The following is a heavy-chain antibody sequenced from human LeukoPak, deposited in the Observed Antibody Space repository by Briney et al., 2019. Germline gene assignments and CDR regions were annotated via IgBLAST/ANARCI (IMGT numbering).Heavy chain of an antibody. J-gene: IGHJ4*02. CDR3: ARVLAARHLDLDY. V-gene: IGHV1-46*01. CDR1: GYTFTGYY. D-gene: IGHD6-6*01. CDR2: INPSGGST. Sequence: ASVKVSCKASGYTFTGYYMHWVRQAPGQGLEWMGIINPSGGSTSYAQKFQGRVTMTRDTSTSTVYMELSSLRSEDTAVYYCARVLAARHLDLDYWGQGTLVTVSP.